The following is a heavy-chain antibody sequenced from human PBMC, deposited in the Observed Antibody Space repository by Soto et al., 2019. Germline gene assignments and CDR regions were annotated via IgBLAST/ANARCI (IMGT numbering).Heavy chain of an antibody. Sequence: QVQLVQSGAEVKKPGSSVKVSCKASGGTFSSYAISWVRQAPGQGLEWMGGIIPIFGTANYAQKFQGRVTITADESTSTAYMELSSLRSEDTAVYYCARQKSQKPRDYYDSSGPFDYWGQGTLVTVSS. J-gene: IGHJ4*02. CDR2: IIPIFGTA. D-gene: IGHD3-22*01. V-gene: IGHV1-69*12. CDR3: ARQKSQKPRDYYDSSGPFDY. CDR1: GGTFSSYA.